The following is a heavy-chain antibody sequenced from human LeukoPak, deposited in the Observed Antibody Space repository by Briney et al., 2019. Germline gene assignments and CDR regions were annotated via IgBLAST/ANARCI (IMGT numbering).Heavy chain of an antibody. CDR3: ARTLPVAGTWCDY. CDR2: IKQGGNEK. CDR1: GFTFNSYW. V-gene: IGHV3-7*01. D-gene: IGHD6-19*01. Sequence: PGGSLRLSCAASGFTFNSYWMSWVRQSPGRGLEGVANIKQGGNEKYYVDSVKNRFTIHRDNAKNSVYLQRNSLRAEDTAVYYCARTLPVAGTWCDYWGQGTVVTVSS. J-gene: IGHJ4*02.